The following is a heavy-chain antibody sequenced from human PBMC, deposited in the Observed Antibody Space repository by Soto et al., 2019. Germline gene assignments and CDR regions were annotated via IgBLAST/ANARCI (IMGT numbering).Heavy chain of an antibody. V-gene: IGHV3-15*07. CDR3: ESYRDSSGLRRYEY. Sequence: EVLLEESGGGLIKPGESLTLSCAASDFILSDAWMKWVRQAPGKGLEWVGRIKSKAHGGTTDYAAPLKGRFTILREDSKNTLYLQMNSLQTDATAMYYCESYRDSSGLRRYEYWGQGALVTVSS. CDR1: DFILSDAW. D-gene: IGHD3-22*01. J-gene: IGHJ4*02. CDR2: IKSKAHGGTT.